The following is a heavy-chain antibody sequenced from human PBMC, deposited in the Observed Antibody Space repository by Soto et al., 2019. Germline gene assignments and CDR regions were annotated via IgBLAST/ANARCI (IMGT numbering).Heavy chain of an antibody. Sequence: GASVKVSCKASGYTFTNYDINWVRQATGQGPEYMGWMNPNSGKIGYGQKFQGRVTMTSNTSISTAYMELSSLRFEETFVYCCARDWFGVDYRGQGTLVTVSS. CDR3: ARDWFGVDY. J-gene: IGHJ4*02. CDR2: MNPNSGKI. CDR1: GYTFTNYD. V-gene: IGHV1-8*01. D-gene: IGHD3-9*01.